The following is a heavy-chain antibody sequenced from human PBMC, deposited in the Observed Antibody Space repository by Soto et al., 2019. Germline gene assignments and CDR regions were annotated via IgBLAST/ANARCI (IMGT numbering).Heavy chain of an antibody. CDR1: GGSISSSSYY. V-gene: IGHV4-39*01. D-gene: IGHD6-13*01. CDR2: IYYSGST. Sequence: PSETLSLTCTVSGGSISSSSYYWGWIRQPPGKGLEWIGSIYYSGSTYYNPSLKSQVTISVDTSKNQFSLKLSSVTAADTAVYYCARLAAAGLSRYYYYGMDVWGQGTTVTVSS. CDR3: ARLAAAGLSRYYYYGMDV. J-gene: IGHJ6*02.